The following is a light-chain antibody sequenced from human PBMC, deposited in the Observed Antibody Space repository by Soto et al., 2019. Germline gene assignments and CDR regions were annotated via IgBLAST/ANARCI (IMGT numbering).Light chain of an antibody. J-gene: IGLJ3*02. CDR2: VNSDGSH. Sequence: QLVLTQSPSASASLGASVKLTCTLSSGHSNYAIAWHQQQPEKGPRYLMKVNSDGSHSKGDGIPDRFSGSSSGAERYLTISSLQSEDEADYYCQTWGTAIRVFGGGTKLTVL. V-gene: IGLV4-69*01. CDR1: SGHSNYA. CDR3: QTWGTAIRV.